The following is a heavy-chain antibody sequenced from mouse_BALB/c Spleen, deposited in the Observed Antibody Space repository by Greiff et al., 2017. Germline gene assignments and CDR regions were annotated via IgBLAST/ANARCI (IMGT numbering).Heavy chain of an antibody. CDR1: GFSLTSYG. D-gene: IGHD2-4*01. CDR3: ARSYDYPLDY. CDR2: IWAGGST. J-gene: IGHJ2*01. Sequence: VKLVESGPGLVAPSQSLSITCTVSGFSLTSYGVHWVRQPPGKGLEWLGVIWAGGSTNYNSALMSRLSISKDNSKSQVFLKMNSLQTDDTAMYYCARSYDYPLDYWGQGTTLTVSS. V-gene: IGHV2-9*02.